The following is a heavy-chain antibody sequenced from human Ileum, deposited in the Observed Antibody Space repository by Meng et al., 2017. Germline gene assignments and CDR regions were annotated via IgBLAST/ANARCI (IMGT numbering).Heavy chain of an antibody. CDR3: AREFYVDTAMVIDS. D-gene: IGHD5-18*01. V-gene: IGHV4-30-4*01. J-gene: IGHJ4*02. Sequence: QVQLQESGPGLVKPSQTLSRTGSVSNGSLTNVNNYWNWIRQAPGQALEHIGYIYYDGSSYATPSLKSRVTMSIDTSTNQFSRRLDSVTAADTAVYYCAREFYVDTAMVIDSWGPGALVTVSS. CDR1: NGSLTNVNNY. CDR2: IYYDGSS.